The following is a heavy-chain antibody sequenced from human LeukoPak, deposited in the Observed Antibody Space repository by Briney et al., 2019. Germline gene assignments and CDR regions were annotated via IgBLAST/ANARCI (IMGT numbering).Heavy chain of an antibody. Sequence: ASVKVSCKVSGYTFTSFGINWVRQAPGQGLEWMGWISANNGNTNYAQKLQGRVTMTTDTPANTAYMELRSLRSDDTAIYYCAGAATVTTGPLGYWGQGTLVTVSS. V-gene: IGHV1-18*01. CDR2: ISANNGNT. CDR1: GYTFTSFG. J-gene: IGHJ4*02. CDR3: AGAATVTTGPLGY. D-gene: IGHD4-17*01.